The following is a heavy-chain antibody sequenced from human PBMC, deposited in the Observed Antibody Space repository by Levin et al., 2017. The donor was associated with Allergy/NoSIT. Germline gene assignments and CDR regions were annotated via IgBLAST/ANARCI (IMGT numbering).Heavy chain of an antibody. J-gene: IGHJ3*02. V-gene: IGHV3-48*02. CDR2: ISSSSSTI. CDR1: GFTFSSYS. CDR3: ARDQGYYGSGRDAFDI. D-gene: IGHD3-10*01. Sequence: LPGGSLRLSCAASGFTFSSYSMNWVRQAPGKGLEWVSYISSSSSTIYYADSVKGRFTISRDNAKNSLYLQMNSLRDEDTAVYYCARDQGYYGSGRDAFDIWGQGTMVTVSS.